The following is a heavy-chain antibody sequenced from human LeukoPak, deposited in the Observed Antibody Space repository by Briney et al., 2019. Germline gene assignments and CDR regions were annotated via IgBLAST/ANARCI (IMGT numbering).Heavy chain of an antibody. CDR3: ARDWGSYRTFDY. CDR2: ISSSSSYT. J-gene: IGHJ4*02. D-gene: IGHD1-26*01. V-gene: IGHV3-11*05. CDR1: GFTFSDYY. Sequence: NPGGSLRLSCAASGFTFSDYYMSWIRQAPGKGLGWVSYISSSSSYTNYADSVKGRFTISRDNAKNSLYLQMNSLRADDTAVYYCARDWGSYRTFDYWGQGTLVTVSS.